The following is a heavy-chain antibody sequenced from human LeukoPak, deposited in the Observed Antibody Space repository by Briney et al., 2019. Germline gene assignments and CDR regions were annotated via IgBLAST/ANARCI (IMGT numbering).Heavy chain of an antibody. J-gene: IGHJ4*02. CDR1: GFTFSSYA. Sequence: GGSLRLSCAASGFTFSSYAMHWVRQAPGKGLEWVAVISYDGSNKYYADSVKGRFTISRDNSKNTLYLQMNSLRAEDTAVYYCAREELAPQSRYFDYWGQGTLVTVSS. CDR3: AREELAPQSRYFDY. D-gene: IGHD5-24*01. CDR2: ISYDGSNK. V-gene: IGHV3-30-3*01.